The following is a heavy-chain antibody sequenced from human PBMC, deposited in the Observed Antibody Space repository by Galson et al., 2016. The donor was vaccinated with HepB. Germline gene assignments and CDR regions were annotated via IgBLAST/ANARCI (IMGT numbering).Heavy chain of an antibody. Sequence: SLRLSCAASGFIFGSYSMHWVRQAPGKGLEWVAGISGAGSVNFYADSVKGRFTTSRDNSKNTLYLQMNSLRAEDTAVYYCARGGASCSGGSCYFWFDPWGQGTPVTVSS. D-gene: IGHD2-15*01. CDR3: ARGGASCSGGSCYFWFDP. CDR2: ISGAGSVN. CDR1: GFIFGSYS. V-gene: IGHV3-30-3*01. J-gene: IGHJ5*02.